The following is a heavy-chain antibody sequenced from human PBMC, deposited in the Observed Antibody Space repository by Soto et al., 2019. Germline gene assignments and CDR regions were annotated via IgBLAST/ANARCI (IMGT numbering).Heavy chain of an antibody. J-gene: IGHJ4*02. V-gene: IGHV4-39*01. CDR1: GGSISSSSYY. CDR2: IYHSGST. Sequence: SETLSLTCTVSGGSISSSSYYWGRIRQPPGKGLEWIGKIYHSGSTYYNPSLKSRVTISVDTSKNQFSLKVSSVTAADTAVYYCATAGETVAGFYWGQGTLVTVSS. CDR3: ATAGETVAGFY. D-gene: IGHD6-19*01.